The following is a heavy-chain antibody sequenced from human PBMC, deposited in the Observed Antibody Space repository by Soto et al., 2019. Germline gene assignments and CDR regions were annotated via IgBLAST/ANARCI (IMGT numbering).Heavy chain of an antibody. V-gene: IGHV1-18*04. D-gene: IGHD2-2*01. CDR1: GYTFTSYG. CDR3: ARDNAYQDIVVVPALPEQYWYFDL. Sequence: QVQLVQSGAEVKKPGASVKVSCKASGYTFTSYGISWVRQAPGQGLEWMGWISAYNGNTNYAQKLQGRVTMTTDTSTSTAYMELRSLRSDDTAVYYCARDNAYQDIVVVPALPEQYWYFDLWGRGTLVTVSS. CDR2: ISAYNGNT. J-gene: IGHJ2*01.